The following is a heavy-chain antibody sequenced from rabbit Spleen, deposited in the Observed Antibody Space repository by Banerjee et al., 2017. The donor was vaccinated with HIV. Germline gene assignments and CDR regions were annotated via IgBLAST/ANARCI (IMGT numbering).Heavy chain of an antibody. CDR2: IDIGSSGST. J-gene: IGHJ6*01. CDR1: GVSFSSSSY. D-gene: IGHD7-1*01. CDR3: ARDTGTSFSTYGMDL. Sequence: QSLEESGGDLVKPGASLTLTCTASGVSFSSSSYMCWVRQAPGKGLEWIACIDIGSSGSTYYASWAKGRFTISKTSSTTVTLQMTSLTAADTATYFCARDTGTSFSTYGMDLWGQGTLVTVS. V-gene: IGHV1S40*01.